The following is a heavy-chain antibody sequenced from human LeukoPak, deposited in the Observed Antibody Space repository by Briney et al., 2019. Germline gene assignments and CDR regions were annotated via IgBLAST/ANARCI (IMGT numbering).Heavy chain of an antibody. V-gene: IGHV3-30*18. D-gene: IGHD5-18*01. CDR3: AKDRGYSYGYFDY. CDR1: RFTFSSYG. J-gene: IGHJ4*02. CDR2: ISYDGSNK. Sequence: GGSLRLSCAASRFTFSSYGMHWVRQALGNGLEWVALISYDGSNKYYTDSVKGRFTISRDNSKNTLYLQMDSLRAEDTAVYYCAKDRGYSYGYFDYWGQGTLVTVSS.